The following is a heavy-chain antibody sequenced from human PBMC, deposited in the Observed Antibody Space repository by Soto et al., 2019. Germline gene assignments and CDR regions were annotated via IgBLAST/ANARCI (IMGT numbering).Heavy chain of an antibody. V-gene: IGHV1-18*01. CDR2: ISAYNGNT. J-gene: IGHJ4*02. CDR3: ARDIDPNYYDSSGSPHH. CDR1: GYPFTSEG. D-gene: IGHD3-22*01. Sequence: GGSVKVSWKACGYPFTSEGISLVRQAPGQGLEWMGWISAYNGNTNYAQKLQGRVTMTTDTSTSTAYMELRSLRSDDTAVYYCARDIDPNYYDSSGSPHHWGQGTMVTVSS.